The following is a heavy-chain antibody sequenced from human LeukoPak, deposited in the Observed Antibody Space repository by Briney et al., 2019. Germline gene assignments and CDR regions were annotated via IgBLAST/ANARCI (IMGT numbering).Heavy chain of an antibody. J-gene: IGHJ4*02. Sequence: SETLSLTCAVYGGSFSGYYWSWIRQPPGKGLEWIGEINHSGSTNYNPSLKSRVTISVDTSKNQFSLKLSSVTAADTAVYYCARALRYTSSGLLYWGQGTLVTVSS. CDR3: ARALRYTSSGLLY. V-gene: IGHV4-34*01. CDR2: INHSGST. D-gene: IGHD6-19*01. CDR1: GGSFSGYY.